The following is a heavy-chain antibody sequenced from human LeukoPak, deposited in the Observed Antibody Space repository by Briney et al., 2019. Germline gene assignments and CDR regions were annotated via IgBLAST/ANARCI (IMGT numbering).Heavy chain of an antibody. CDR3: ARHRAYSSSSPFDY. Sequence: SETLSLTCSVSGGSISSLYWSWIRQPPGKGLEWIGYIYYTGSTNYNPSLKGRVTMFVDMSKNQFSLRLSSVTAADTAVYYCARHRAYSSSSPFDYWGQGTLVTVSS. D-gene: IGHD6-6*01. CDR2: IYYTGST. V-gene: IGHV4-59*08. CDR1: GGSISSLY. J-gene: IGHJ4*02.